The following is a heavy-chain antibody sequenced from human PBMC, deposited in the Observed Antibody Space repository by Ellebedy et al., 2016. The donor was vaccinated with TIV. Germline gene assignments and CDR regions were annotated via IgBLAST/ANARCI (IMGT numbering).Heavy chain of an antibody. V-gene: IGHV4-61*08. Sequence: MPGGSLRLSCIVSGAAISTGDYYWSWIRQPPGKGPEWIGYIYYSGSTNYNPSLKSRITISVDTSKNQFSLKLTSVTPADTAVYYCARAPTFGSGNYYFDFWGQGTLVTVSS. D-gene: IGHD3-10*01. CDR1: GAAISTGDYY. CDR2: IYYSGST. J-gene: IGHJ4*02. CDR3: ARAPTFGSGNYYFDF.